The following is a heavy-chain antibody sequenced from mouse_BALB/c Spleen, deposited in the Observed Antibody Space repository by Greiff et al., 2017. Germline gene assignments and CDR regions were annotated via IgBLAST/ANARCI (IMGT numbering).Heavy chain of an antibody. CDR1: GFTFSSYT. CDR2: ISSGGSYT. V-gene: IGHV5-6-4*01. Sequence: DVKLVESGGGLVKPGGSLKLSCAASGFTFSSYTMSWVRQTPEKRLEWVATISSGGSYTYYPDSVKGRFTISRDNAKNTLYLQMSSLKSEDTAMYYCTRDHYGNPFAYWGQGTLVTVSA. CDR3: TRDHYGNPFAY. D-gene: IGHD2-1*01. J-gene: IGHJ3*01.